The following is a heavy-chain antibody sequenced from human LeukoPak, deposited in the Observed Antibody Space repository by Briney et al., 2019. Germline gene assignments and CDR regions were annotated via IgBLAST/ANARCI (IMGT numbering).Heavy chain of an antibody. J-gene: IGHJ4*02. D-gene: IGHD7-27*01. CDR2: ISAYNGNT. CDR3: ATSWGRLASFDY. V-gene: IGHV1-18*01. Sequence: ASVKVSCKASGYTFTSYGISWVRQAPGQGLEWMGWISAYNGNTNYAQKLQGRVTITADKSTSTAYMELSSLRSEDTAVYYCATSWGRLASFDYWGQGTLVTVSS. CDR1: GYTFTSYG.